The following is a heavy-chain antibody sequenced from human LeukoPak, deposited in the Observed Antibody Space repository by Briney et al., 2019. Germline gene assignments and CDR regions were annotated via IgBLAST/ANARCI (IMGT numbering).Heavy chain of an antibody. J-gene: IGHJ6*02. V-gene: IGHV4-39*01. CDR2: IYYSGST. Sequence: SETLSLTCTVSGGSISRSSYYWGWIRQPPGRGLEWIGSIYYSGSTYYKPSLKSRVTISVDTSKNRFSLKLSSVTAADTAVYYCAVLYISSSRLYSAMDVWGQGTTVTVSS. CDR1: GGSISRSSYY. CDR3: AVLYISSSRLYSAMDV. D-gene: IGHD6-6*01.